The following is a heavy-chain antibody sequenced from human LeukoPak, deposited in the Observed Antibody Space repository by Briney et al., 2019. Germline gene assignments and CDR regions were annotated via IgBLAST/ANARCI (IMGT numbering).Heavy chain of an antibody. CDR3: ANKPTPRGYSGSDHKDY. Sequence: GGSLRLSCAASGFTFSSYAMHWVRQAPGKGLEWVAVISYDGSNKYYADSVKGRFTISRDNSKNTLYLQMNSLRAEDTAVYSCANKPTPRGYSGSDHKDYWGQGTLVTVSS. V-gene: IGHV3-30-3*01. CDR1: GFTFSSYA. CDR2: ISYDGSNK. D-gene: IGHD5-12*01. J-gene: IGHJ4*02.